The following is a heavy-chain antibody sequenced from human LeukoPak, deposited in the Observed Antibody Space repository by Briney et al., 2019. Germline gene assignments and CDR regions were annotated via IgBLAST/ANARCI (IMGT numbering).Heavy chain of an antibody. J-gene: IGHJ6*03. CDR2: INHSGST. V-gene: IGHV4-34*01. Sequence: SETLSLTCVVYGGSFSGYYWSWIRQPPGKGLEWIGEINHSGSTNYNPSLKSRVTISVDTSKNQFSLKLSSVTAADTAVYYCARARRQRPRDYYYMDVWGKGTTVTVSS. CDR1: GGSFSGYY. CDR3: ARARRQRPRDYYYMDV.